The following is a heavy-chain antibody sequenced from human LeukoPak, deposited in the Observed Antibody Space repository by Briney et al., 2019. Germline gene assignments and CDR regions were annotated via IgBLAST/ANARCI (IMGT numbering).Heavy chain of an antibody. CDR1: GGSISSYY. J-gene: IGHJ4*02. V-gene: IGHV4-59*08. Sequence: SETLSLTCTVSGGSISSYYWSWIRQPPGKGLEWIGYIYYSGSTNYNPSLKSRVTISVDTSKNQFSLKLSSVTAADTDVYYCARRRDGYNGEFGYWGQGTLVTVSS. CDR2: IYYSGST. CDR3: ARRRDGYNGEFGY. D-gene: IGHD5-24*01.